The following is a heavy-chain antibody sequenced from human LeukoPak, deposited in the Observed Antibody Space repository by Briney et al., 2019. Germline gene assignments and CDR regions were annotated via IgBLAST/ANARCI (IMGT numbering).Heavy chain of an antibody. CDR3: ARGNSRITIFGVVIIDDAFDI. CDR1: GGSISSGDYY. Sequence: SETLSLTCTVSGGSISSGDYYWSWIRQPPGKGLEWIGYIYYSGSTYYNPSLKSRVTISVDTSKNQFSLKLSSVTAADTAVYYCARGNSRITIFGVVIIDDAFDIWGQGTMVTVSS. D-gene: IGHD3-3*01. CDR2: IYYSGST. J-gene: IGHJ3*02. V-gene: IGHV4-30-4*01.